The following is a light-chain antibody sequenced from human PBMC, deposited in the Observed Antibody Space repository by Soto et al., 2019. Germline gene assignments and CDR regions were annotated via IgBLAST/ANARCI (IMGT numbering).Light chain of an antibody. Sequence: DIQMTQSPSTLSESVGDTVTVTCRASQSVSGWLAWYQQKPGEAPKLLIYDASALTRGVPSRFSGSGSGTKFTLTIASLQPDDFATYYCQQSFTTPYTFGQGTKLEIK. V-gene: IGKV1-5*01. CDR2: DAS. J-gene: IGKJ2*01. CDR3: QQSFTTPYT. CDR1: QSVSGW.